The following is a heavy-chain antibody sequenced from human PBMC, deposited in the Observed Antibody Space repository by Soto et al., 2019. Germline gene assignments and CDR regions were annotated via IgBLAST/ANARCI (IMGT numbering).Heavy chain of an antibody. CDR3: ARGVGSPYHDPEFDY. J-gene: IGHJ4*02. Sequence: QVQLQESGPGLVKPSETLSLTCSVSGVSTSNHYWTWIRKPPGQGPEWIGCIYYRGTTNYNASFNSRVTISGDTSKNQFSLKLTSVTTADTAVYYCARGVGSPYHDPEFDYWGQGILVTVSS. D-gene: IGHD2-2*01. CDR2: IYYRGTT. CDR1: GVSTSNHY. V-gene: IGHV4-59*11.